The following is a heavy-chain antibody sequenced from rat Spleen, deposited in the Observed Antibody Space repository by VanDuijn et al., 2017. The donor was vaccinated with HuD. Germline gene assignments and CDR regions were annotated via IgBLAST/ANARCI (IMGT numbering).Heavy chain of an antibody. D-gene: IGHD1-7*01. CDR3: TMGIDY. V-gene: IGHV5-31*01. Sequence: EVQLVESGGGLVQPGRSLNLSCVASGFTFNNYWLTWIRQAPGKGLEWVASITNTGGSTHYPDSVKGRFSISRDNAKSTLYLQMNSLRSEDTATYYCTMGIDYWGQGVMVTVSS. CDR2: ITNTGGST. J-gene: IGHJ2*01. CDR1: GFTFNNYW.